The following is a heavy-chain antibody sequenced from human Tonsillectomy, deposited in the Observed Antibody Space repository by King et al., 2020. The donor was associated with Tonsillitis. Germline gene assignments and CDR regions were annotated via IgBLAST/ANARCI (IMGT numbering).Heavy chain of an antibody. CDR3: ARGAPVTYSGYPRNWFDP. D-gene: IGHD5-12*01. V-gene: IGHV3-30*04. J-gene: IGHJ5*02. CDR1: GFTFSSYA. Sequence: VQLVESGGGVVQPGRSLRLSCAASGFTFSSYAMHWVRQAPGKGLEWVAVISYDGSNKYYADSVKGRFTISRDNSKNTLYLQMNSLRAEDTAVYYCARGAPVTYSGYPRNWFDPWGQGTLVTVSS. CDR2: ISYDGSNK.